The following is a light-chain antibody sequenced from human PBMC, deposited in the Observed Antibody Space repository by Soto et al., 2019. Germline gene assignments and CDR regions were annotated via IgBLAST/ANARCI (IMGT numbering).Light chain of an antibody. V-gene: IGKV1-9*01. J-gene: IGKJ1*01. CDR2: TAS. CDR1: QGISSY. Sequence: DIQLTQSPSFLSASVGDRVTITCRASQGISSYLAWYQQKPGKAPKLLISTASTLQSGVPSRFSGSGSGTEFTLTISSLQPEDFATYYCQQTLSFPPTFGQGTKVDIK. CDR3: QQTLSFPPT.